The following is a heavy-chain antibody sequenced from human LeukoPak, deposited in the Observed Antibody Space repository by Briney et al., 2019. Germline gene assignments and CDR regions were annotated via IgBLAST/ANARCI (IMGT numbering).Heavy chain of an antibody. CDR1: GGSFSGYY. D-gene: IGHD3-10*01. CDR2: INHSGST. J-gene: IGHJ4*02. V-gene: IGHV4-34*01. Sequence: PSETLSLTCAVYGGSFSGYYWSWIRQPPGKGLEWIGEINHSGSTNYNPSLKSRVTISVDTSKNQFSLKLSSVTAADTAVYYCARGTHYYGSGSCVDYWGQGTLVTVSS. CDR3: ARGTHYYGSGSCVDY.